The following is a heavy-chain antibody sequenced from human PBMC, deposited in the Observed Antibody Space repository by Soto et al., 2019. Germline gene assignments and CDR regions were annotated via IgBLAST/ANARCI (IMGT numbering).Heavy chain of an antibody. CDR1: GFTFNNYD. CDR3: VRRVSGNYDY. V-gene: IGHV3-64*01. CDR2: ISSNGGTT. D-gene: IGHD1-7*01. J-gene: IGHJ4*02. Sequence: SGGNMVQPGGSLRLSCVASGFTFNNYDMHWVRQAPGKGLEYVSSISSNGGTTYYGNSVKGRFTISRDNSKNTLYLQMGSLRPEDMAVYYCVRRVSGNYDYWGQGTLVTVSS.